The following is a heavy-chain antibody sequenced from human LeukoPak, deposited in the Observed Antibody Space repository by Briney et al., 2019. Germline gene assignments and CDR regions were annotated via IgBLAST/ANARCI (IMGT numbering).Heavy chain of an antibody. D-gene: IGHD6-19*01. CDR2: TYSGGST. CDR1: GFTVSSNY. CDR3: ARVTEAGYFDY. Sequence: PGGSLRLSCAASGFTVSSNYMSWVRQAPGKGLEWVSVTYSGGSTYYADSVKGRFTTSRDNSKNTLYVQMNSLRAEDTAVYYCARVTEAGYFDYWGQGTLVTVSS. V-gene: IGHV3-66*01. J-gene: IGHJ4*02.